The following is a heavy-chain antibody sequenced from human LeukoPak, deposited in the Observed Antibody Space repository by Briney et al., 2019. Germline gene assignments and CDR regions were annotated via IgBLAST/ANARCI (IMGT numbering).Heavy chain of an antibody. CDR3: ARDGGSESYAFDY. V-gene: IGHV3-30*02. CDR1: GFTFSRYG. Sequence: GGSPRLSCAASGFTFSRYGFHWVRQAPGKGLEWVAFISDSGGDKWYADSVKGRLTISRDKSKNTVNLQMSSLRVEDTALYYCARDGGSESYAFDYWGQGTQVTVSS. J-gene: IGHJ4*02. CDR2: ISDSGGDK. D-gene: IGHD3-10*01.